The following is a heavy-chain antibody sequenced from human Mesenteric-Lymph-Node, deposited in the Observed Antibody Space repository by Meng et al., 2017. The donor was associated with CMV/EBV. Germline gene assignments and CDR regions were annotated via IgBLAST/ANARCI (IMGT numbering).Heavy chain of an antibody. D-gene: IGHD5-12*01. Sequence: SGFTFSSYAMSWVRQAPGKGLEWVSVIYSGGSSTYYADSVKGRFTISRDNSKNTLYLQMNSLRAEDTAVYYCAKVALRYSGYDVDDYWGQGTLVTVSS. CDR3: AKVALRYSGYDVDDY. CDR1: GFTFSSYA. V-gene: IGHV3-23*03. J-gene: IGHJ4*02. CDR2: IYSGGSST.